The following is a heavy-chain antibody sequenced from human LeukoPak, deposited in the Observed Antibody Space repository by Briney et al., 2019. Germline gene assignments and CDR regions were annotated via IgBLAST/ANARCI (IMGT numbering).Heavy chain of an antibody. CDR2: INPNSGDT. Sequence: ASVKVSCKASGYTFTGYYMHWVRQAPGQGLEWMGWINPNSGDTNYAQKFQGRVTMTRDMSISTAYMAQSRLRSDDTAMYYCARGKNWLDAFDIWGQGTVVTVSS. J-gene: IGHJ3*02. D-gene: IGHD2/OR15-2a*01. CDR1: GYTFTGYY. V-gene: IGHV1-2*02. CDR3: ARGKNWLDAFDI.